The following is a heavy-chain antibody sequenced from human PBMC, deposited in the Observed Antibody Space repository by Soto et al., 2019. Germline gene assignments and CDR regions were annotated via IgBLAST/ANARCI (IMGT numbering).Heavy chain of an antibody. V-gene: IGHV1-18*01. CDR1: GYTFTSYG. CDR2: ISAYNGNT. D-gene: IGHD5-12*01. CDR3: ARATAGDIVATIKGYYYMDV. Sequence: GASVKVSCKASGYTFTSYGISWVRQAPGQGLEWMGWISAYNGNTNYAQKLQGRVTMTTDTSTSTAYMELRSLRSDDTAVYYCARATAGDIVATIKGYYYMDVWGKGTTVTVSS. J-gene: IGHJ6*03.